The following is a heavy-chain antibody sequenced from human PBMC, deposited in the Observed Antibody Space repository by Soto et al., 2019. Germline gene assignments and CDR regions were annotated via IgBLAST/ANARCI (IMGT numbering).Heavy chain of an antibody. CDR2: INPDGSFT. V-gene: IGHV3-74*01. Sequence: EVQLVESGGGSVQPGGSLRISCVASGFTFRKSWMHWVRQTPGKGLVWVSRINPDGSFTSYAESVKGRFSMTRDNAKNTLYLQMNSLRAGDTAVYYCTRDSFEETYYYGMDVWGQGTTVTVSS. J-gene: IGHJ6*02. D-gene: IGHD3-9*01. CDR3: TRDSFEETYYYGMDV. CDR1: GFTFRKSW.